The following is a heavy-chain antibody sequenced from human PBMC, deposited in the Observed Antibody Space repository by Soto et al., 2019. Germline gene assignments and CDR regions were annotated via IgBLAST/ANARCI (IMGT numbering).Heavy chain of an antibody. CDR2: ISYDGSNK. J-gene: IGHJ4*02. V-gene: IGHV3-30-3*01. CDR3: ARALPGREFEY. Sequence: QVQLVESGGGVVQPGRSLRLSGAASGFTFSSYAMHWVRQAPGKGLEWVAVISYDGSNKYYADSVKGRFTISRDNSKNTLYLQMNSLRAEDTAVYYCARALPGREFEYWGQGTLVTVSS. D-gene: IGHD1-1*01. CDR1: GFTFSSYA.